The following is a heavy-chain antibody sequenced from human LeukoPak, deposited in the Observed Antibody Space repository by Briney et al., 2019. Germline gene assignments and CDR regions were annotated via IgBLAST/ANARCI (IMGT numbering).Heavy chain of an antibody. D-gene: IGHD1-1*01. CDR2: MNQDGSEK. CDR3: AREGFDRHGTTKDAFDV. V-gene: IGHV3-7*05. J-gene: IGHJ3*01. CDR1: GFSFSNYW. Sequence: GGSLRLSCAASGFSFSNYWMSWVRQAPGKGLESVAAMNQDGSEKYYVDSVKGRFTISRDNAKNSLYLQMNSLRGEDTAVYYCAREGFDRHGTTKDAFDVWGQGTMVTVSS.